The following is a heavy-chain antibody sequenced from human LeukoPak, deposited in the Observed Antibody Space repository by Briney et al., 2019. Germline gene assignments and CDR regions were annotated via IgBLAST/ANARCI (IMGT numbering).Heavy chain of an antibody. J-gene: IGHJ4*02. V-gene: IGHV1-2*06. Sequence: ASVKVSCKASGYTFSDYYMHWVRQAPGQGPEWMGRVNPSSGIANYAQRFQGRVTMNRDTSISTAYMELSGLTSDDTAVYYCARGDYEGFDYWGQGTLVTVSS. D-gene: IGHD4/OR15-4a*01. CDR2: VNPSSGIA. CDR1: GYTFSDYY. CDR3: ARGDYEGFDY.